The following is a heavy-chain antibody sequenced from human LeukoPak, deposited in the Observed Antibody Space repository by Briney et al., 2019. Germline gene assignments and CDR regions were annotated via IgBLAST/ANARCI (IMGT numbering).Heavy chain of an antibody. D-gene: IGHD3-22*01. CDR1: GGSFSGYY. CDR2: INHSGST. J-gene: IGHJ4*02. V-gene: IGHV4-34*01. CDR3: ARQCYYDSSGYYAEFDY. Sequence: SETLSLTCAVYGGSFSGYYWSWIRQPPGKGLEWMGEINHSGSTNYNPSLKSRVTISVDTSKNQFSLQLSSVTAADTAVYYCARQCYYDSSGYYAEFDYWGQGTLVTVSS.